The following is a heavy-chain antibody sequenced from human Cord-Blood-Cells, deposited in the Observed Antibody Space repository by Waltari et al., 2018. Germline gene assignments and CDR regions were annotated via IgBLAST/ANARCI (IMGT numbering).Heavy chain of an antibody. V-gene: IGHV3-73*02. Sequence: EVQLEESGGGLGQPGGSLKLSCAASGSTFSASALHWVRQAAGKGLEWVGRMRSKANSYATAYAASVKGRFTISRDDSKNTADLQMNSLKTEDTAVYYCTSFGGVIVNDYWGQGTLVTVSS. J-gene: IGHJ4*02. CDR1: GSTFSASA. D-gene: IGHD3-16*02. CDR2: MRSKANSYAT. CDR3: TSFGGVIVNDY.